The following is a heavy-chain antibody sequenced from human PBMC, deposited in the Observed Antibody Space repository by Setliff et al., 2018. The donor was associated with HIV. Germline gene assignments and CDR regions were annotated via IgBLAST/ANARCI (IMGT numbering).Heavy chain of an antibody. J-gene: IGHJ6*02. CDR1: GFTVSSNF. Sequence: GGSLRLSCAASGFTVSSNFMTWVRQAPGKGLEWVSVINNSGTTKYAYSVKGRFTISRDNSKNTVFLQMNSLRADDTAVYYCARDRQIAAAGRSNYYYGMDVWGQGTTVTVSS. V-gene: IGHV3-53*01. CDR2: INNSGTT. CDR3: ARDRQIAAAGRSNYYYGMDV. D-gene: IGHD6-13*01.